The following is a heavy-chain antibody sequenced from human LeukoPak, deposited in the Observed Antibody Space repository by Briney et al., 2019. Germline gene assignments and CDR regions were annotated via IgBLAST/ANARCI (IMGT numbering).Heavy chain of an antibody. Sequence: SVKVSCKASGGTFSSHAISWVRQAPGQGLEWMGGITPMFGTANYAQKIQGRVTITADESTSTAYMELSSLRSEDTAVYYCVRDGSYYDSSGYYYLYWGQGTLVTVSS. CDR1: GGTFSSHA. CDR2: ITPMFGTA. D-gene: IGHD3-22*01. CDR3: VRDGSYYDSSGYYYLY. J-gene: IGHJ4*02. V-gene: IGHV1-69*13.